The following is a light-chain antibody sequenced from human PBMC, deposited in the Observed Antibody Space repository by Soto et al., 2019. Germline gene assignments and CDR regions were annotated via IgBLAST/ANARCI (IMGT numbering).Light chain of an antibody. J-gene: IGKJ2*01. CDR3: QQCHNWPLT. Sequence: EIVVTQSPATLSVSPGESATLSCMGSQSISSELAWKQQKPGRPPRLLIDGASTRATGVPARFTCSGAGSDFLVTISWQHSEDFAVYYCQQCHNWPLTFGQGTKLEI. CDR1: QSISSE. CDR2: GAS. V-gene: IGKV3-15*01.